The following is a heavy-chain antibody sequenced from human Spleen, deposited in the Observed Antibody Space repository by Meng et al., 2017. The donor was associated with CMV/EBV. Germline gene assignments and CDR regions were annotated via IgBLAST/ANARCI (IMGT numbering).Heavy chain of an antibody. V-gene: IGHV4-59*04. CDR2: IYHSGIT. CDR1: GGSISSYY. Sequence: SETLSLTCTVSGGSISSYYWSWIRQPPGKGLEWIGSIYHSGITFYNPSLKSRITISVDTSKNFFSLNLSSVTAADTAVYYCAKTQLLWFGKSVVWGQGTLVTVSS. J-gene: IGHJ4*02. CDR3: AKTQLLWFGKSVV. D-gene: IGHD3-10*01.